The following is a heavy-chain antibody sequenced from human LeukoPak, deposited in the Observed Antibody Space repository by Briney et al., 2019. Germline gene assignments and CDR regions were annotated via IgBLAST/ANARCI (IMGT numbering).Heavy chain of an antibody. CDR3: ARAVYCSGGSGYSNLRNFDY. CDR2: ISAYNGNT. CDR1: GYTFTSYG. J-gene: IGHJ4*02. D-gene: IGHD2-15*01. V-gene: IGHV1-18*01. Sequence: ASVKVSCKASGYTFTSYGISWVRQAPGQGIEWMGWISAYNGNTNYAQKLQGRVTMTTDTSTSTAYMELRSLRSDDTAVYYCARAVYCSGGSGYSNLRNFDYWGQGTLVTVSS.